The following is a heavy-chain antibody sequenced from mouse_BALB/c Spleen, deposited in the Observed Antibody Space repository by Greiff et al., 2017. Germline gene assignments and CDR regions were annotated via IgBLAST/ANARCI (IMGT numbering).Heavy chain of an antibody. Sequence: DVKLVESGGGLVKPGGSLKLSCAASGFTFSDYYMYWVRQTPEKRLEWVATISDGGSYTYYPDSVKGRFTISRDNAKNNLYLQMSSLKSEDTAMYYCARDRGSLDAMDYWGQGTSVTVSS. CDR1: GFTFSDYY. D-gene: IGHD3-1*01. CDR2: ISDGGSYT. V-gene: IGHV5-4*02. J-gene: IGHJ4*01. CDR3: ARDRGSLDAMDY.